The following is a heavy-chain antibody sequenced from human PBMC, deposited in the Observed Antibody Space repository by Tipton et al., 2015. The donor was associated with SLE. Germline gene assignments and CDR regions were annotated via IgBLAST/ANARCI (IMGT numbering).Heavy chain of an antibody. J-gene: IGHJ4*02. CDR1: GGSISGYY. Sequence: TLSLTCTVSGGSISGYYWSWVRQPAGKGLEWIGRIYTSASTIYNPPLKSRVTLSSDTSKNQFSLRVRPVTAADTAVYYCARGGGSYYDYWGQGTLVTVSS. CDR2: IYTSAST. CDR3: ARGGGSYYDY. V-gene: IGHV4-4*07. D-gene: IGHD1-26*01.